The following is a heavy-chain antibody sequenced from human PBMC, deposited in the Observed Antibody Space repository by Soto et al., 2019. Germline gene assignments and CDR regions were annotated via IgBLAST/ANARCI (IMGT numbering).Heavy chain of an antibody. CDR3: AKDAVYNDGLWLMDH. CDR2: IYGSGRGI. V-gene: IGHV3-23*05. CDR1: GLPHSNFA. D-gene: IGHD2-21*01. Sequence: GGSLRLSCTASGLPHSNFAMMWVRQAPGKGLECVSGIYGSGRGIEYADSVKGRFTISRDNSKNTVYLQMTDLRADDTAVYYCAKDAVYNDGLWLMDHWGQGTHVTVSS. J-gene: IGHJ4*02.